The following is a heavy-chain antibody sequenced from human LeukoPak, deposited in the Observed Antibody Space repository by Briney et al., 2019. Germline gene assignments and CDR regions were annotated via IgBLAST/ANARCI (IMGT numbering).Heavy chain of an antibody. Sequence: GRSLRLSCAASGFTLSSYAMHWVRQAPGKGLEWVAVISYDGSNKYYADSVKGRFTISRDNSKNTLYLQMNSLRPEDTAVYYCARDGPDYGDFDYWGQGTLVTVSS. CDR3: ARDGPDYGDFDY. V-gene: IGHV3-30*04. J-gene: IGHJ4*02. CDR2: ISYDGSNK. CDR1: GFTLSSYA. D-gene: IGHD4-17*01.